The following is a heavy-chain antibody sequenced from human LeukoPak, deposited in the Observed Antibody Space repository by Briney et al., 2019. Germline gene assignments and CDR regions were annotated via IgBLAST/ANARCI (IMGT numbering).Heavy chain of an antibody. CDR1: GFTFSNYA. CDR2: ITGSGGNT. V-gene: IGHV3-23*01. Sequence: GSLRLSCAASGFTFSNYAMSWVRQAPGKGLEWVSAITGSGGNTYYADSVKGRFTVSRDNSKNTVFLQMNSLRAEDTAVYYCAKWGDYDVLTGYYVSDYWGQGTLVTVSS. D-gene: IGHD3-9*01. J-gene: IGHJ4*02. CDR3: AKWGDYDVLTGYYVSDY.